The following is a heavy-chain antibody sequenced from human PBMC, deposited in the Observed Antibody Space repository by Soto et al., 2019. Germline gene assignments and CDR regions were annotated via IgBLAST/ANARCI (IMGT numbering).Heavy chain of an antibody. Sequence: QVPLVQSGAEVKKPGASVKVSCKTSGYTFITYEITWVRQAPGQGLEWMGWMNPRSGNTGYAQKFQGRVAMTRNTSINTAYMELTNLTSEDTAVYYCARGDSFSSSWYWFDSWGQGTLVTVSS. CDR3: ARGDSFSSSWYWFDS. V-gene: IGHV1-8*01. CDR2: MNPRSGNT. J-gene: IGHJ5*01. D-gene: IGHD6-13*01. CDR1: GYTFITYE.